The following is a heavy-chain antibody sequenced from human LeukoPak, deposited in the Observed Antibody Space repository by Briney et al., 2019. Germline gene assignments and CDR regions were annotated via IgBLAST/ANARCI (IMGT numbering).Heavy chain of an antibody. D-gene: IGHD3-22*01. CDR3: ARARLDYYDSTGYYLS. CDR1: GGTFSSFA. J-gene: IGHJ4*02. CDR2: IIPIFGTA. Sequence: SVKVSCKASGGTFSSFAISWVRQAPGQGLEWMGRIIPIFGTANYAQKFQGRVTITTDESTSTAYMELTSLRSEDTTVYYCARARLDYYDSTGYYLSWGQGTLVTVSS. V-gene: IGHV1-69*05.